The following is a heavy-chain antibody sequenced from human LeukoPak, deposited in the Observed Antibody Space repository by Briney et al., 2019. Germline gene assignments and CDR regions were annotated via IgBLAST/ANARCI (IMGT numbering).Heavy chain of an antibody. CDR2: IYYSGST. D-gene: IGHD5-24*01. CDR1: GGSISSSSYY. V-gene: IGHV4-39*01. J-gene: IGHJ4*02. Sequence: SETLSLTCTVSGGSISSSSYYWGWIRQPPGKGLEWIGSIYYSGSTYYNPSLKSRVTISVDTSKNQFSLKLSSVTAADTDVYYCARHGTLEMASSPDFDYWGQGTLVTVSS. CDR3: ARHGTLEMASSPDFDY.